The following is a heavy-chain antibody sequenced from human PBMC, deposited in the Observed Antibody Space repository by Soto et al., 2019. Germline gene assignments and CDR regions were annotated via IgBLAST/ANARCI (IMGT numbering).Heavy chain of an antibody. Sequence: GSLRLFCXTFGFNFGDYAMSWFRQAPGKGLEWVGVVRSKAYGGTTDYAASVKGRFDISRDDSKSIAYLQMNSVTTEDSAVYFRARYTYTSRYSYYGMDVWGPGTTVTVSS. CDR1: GFNFGDYA. CDR2: VRSKAYGGTT. D-gene: IGHD6-13*01. V-gene: IGHV3-49*03. CDR3: ARYTYTSRYSYYGMDV. J-gene: IGHJ6*02.